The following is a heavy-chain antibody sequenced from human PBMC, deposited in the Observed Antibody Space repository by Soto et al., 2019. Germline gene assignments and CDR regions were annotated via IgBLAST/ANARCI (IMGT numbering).Heavy chain of an antibody. D-gene: IGHD7-27*01. CDR2: INSDGSST. CDR3: ASSFLTPLDY. J-gene: IGHJ4*02. CDR1: GFTFSSYW. V-gene: IGHV3-74*01. Sequence: PEGSLRLSCAASGFTFSSYWMHWVRQAPGKGLVWVSRINSDGSSTFYADSVKGRFTISRDNAKNTLYLQMNSLRSEALAVYYCASSFLTPLDYWGQGSLDTVSS.